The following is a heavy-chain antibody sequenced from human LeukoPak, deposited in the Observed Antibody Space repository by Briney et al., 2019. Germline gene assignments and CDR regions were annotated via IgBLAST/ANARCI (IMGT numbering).Heavy chain of an antibody. CDR1: GYSISSGYY. Sequence: SETPSLTCTGSGYSISSGYYWGWIRQPPGKGLEWIGSLYHRGSTYYNPSLKSRVTISVDTSKNQFSLKLSSVTAADTAVYYCARTQWLVDDPFDVWGQGTMVTVSS. V-gene: IGHV4-38-2*02. CDR2: LYHRGST. J-gene: IGHJ3*01. CDR3: ARTQWLVDDPFDV. D-gene: IGHD6-19*01.